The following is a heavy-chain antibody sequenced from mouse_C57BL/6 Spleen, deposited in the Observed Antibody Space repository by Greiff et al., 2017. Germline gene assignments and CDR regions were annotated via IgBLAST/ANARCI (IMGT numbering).Heavy chain of an antibody. CDR3: TTHGGSSYGYY. V-gene: IGHV14-1*01. D-gene: IGHD1-1*01. J-gene: IGHJ2*01. CDR2: IDPADGDT. Sequence: VQLQQSGAELVRPGASVKLSCTASGFNIKDYYMHWVKQRPEQGLEWIGRIDPADGDTKYAPKFQGKATMTADTSSNTAYLQLSSLTSEDAAVYYCTTHGGSSYGYYWGQGTTLTVSS. CDR1: GFNIKDYY.